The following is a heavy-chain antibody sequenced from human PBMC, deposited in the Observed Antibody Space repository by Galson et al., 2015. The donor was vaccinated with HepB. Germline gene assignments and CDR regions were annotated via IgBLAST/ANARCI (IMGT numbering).Heavy chain of an antibody. Sequence: SVKVSCKASGYSFTNYGISWVRQAPGQGLEWMGWINSYNGNTKYARKFQGRVTMTTDTFTSTAYMELRSLRSDDTAFYYCARGALVGVVYGTQNNWFAPWGQGTLVTVSS. V-gene: IGHV1-18*01. D-gene: IGHD2-15*01. CDR3: ARGALVGVVYGTQNNWFAP. CDR1: GYSFTNYG. CDR2: INSYNGNT. J-gene: IGHJ5*02.